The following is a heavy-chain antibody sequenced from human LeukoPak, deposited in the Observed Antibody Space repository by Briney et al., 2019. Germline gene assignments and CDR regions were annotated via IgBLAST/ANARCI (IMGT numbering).Heavy chain of an antibody. CDR1: GDSFATYG. J-gene: IGHJ5*02. V-gene: IGHV1-18*01. CDR2: ISPYNGKT. CDR3: ARHPRTIWSTISDNWFDP. D-gene: IGHD2-8*01. Sequence: ASVKVSSKASGDSFATYGLSWVRQAPEQGLEWMGWISPYNGKTDYARKFQDRVTMTTDISTTTAYMELTSLTSDDTAVYFCARHPRTIWSTISDNWFDPWGQGTLVTVSS.